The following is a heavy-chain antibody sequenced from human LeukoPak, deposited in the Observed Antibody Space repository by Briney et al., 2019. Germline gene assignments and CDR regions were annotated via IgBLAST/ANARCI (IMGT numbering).Heavy chain of an antibody. J-gene: IGHJ4*02. CDR2: IYYSGST. D-gene: IGHD6-19*01. V-gene: IGHV4-59*08. CDR3: ARGSGWYYY. Sequence: SETLSLTCTVSGGSISSYYWSWIRQPPGKGLEWIGYIYYSGSTNYNPSLKSRVTISVDTSKNQFSRKLSSVTAADTAVYYCARGSGWYYYWGQGTLVTVSS. CDR1: GGSISSYY.